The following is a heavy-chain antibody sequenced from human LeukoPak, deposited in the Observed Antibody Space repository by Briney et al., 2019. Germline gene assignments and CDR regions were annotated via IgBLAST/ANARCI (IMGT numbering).Heavy chain of an antibody. CDR1: GFTFSSYA. D-gene: IGHD6-19*01. CDR2: IFGSGGSA. V-gene: IGHV3-23*01. Sequence: GASLRLSCAASGFTFSSYAMYWVRQAPGKGLEWVSGIFGSGGSAHYADSVKGRFTISRDNSKNTVYLQMDSLRAEDTAVYYCAKTTTGYSSGRYPAWPVDYWGQGTLVTVSS. J-gene: IGHJ4*02. CDR3: AKTTTGYSSGRYPAWPVDY.